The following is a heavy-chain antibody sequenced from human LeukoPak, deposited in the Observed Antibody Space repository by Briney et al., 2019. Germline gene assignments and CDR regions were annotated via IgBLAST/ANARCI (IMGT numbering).Heavy chain of an antibody. Sequence: VGSLRLSCAASGFTFISYWMHCVRQAPGKGLLWFSRINNEGSDTIYADSVKGRFTISRDNAKNTLYLQTNSLRAEATAVYSCPRGGGGNFAYWGKGTLVTVSS. J-gene: IGHJ4*02. CDR3: PRGGGGNFAY. CDR1: GFTFISYW. CDR2: INNEGSDT. V-gene: IGHV3-74*01. D-gene: IGHD3-16*01.